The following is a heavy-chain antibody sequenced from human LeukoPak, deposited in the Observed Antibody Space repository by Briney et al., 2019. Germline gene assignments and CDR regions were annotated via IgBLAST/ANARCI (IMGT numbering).Heavy chain of an antibody. CDR1: GFTFSNYA. V-gene: IGHV3-30*04. CDR3: AKDHSTVVTATPDY. Sequence: GRSLRLSCVASGFTFSNYAMHWVRQAPGKGLEWVAVISYDGSNKYYADSVKGRFTISRDNSKNTLYLQMNSLRAEDTAVYYCAKDHSTVVTATPDYWGQGTLVTVSS. CDR2: ISYDGSNK. J-gene: IGHJ4*02. D-gene: IGHD2-21*02.